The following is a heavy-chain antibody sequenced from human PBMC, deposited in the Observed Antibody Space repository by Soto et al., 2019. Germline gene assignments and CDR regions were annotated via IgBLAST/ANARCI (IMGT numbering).Heavy chain of an antibody. Sequence: GASVKVSCKASGYTFTSYYTNWVRQAPGQGLEWMGMINPSGGSTTYAQTFQGRVTMTSDTSTSTVYMELNSLRSEDTAVYYCGRDSQPKPTPEYYYIDVWGKGTTVTVSS. CDR1: GYTFTSYY. CDR3: GRDSQPKPTPEYYYIDV. D-gene: IGHD1-1*01. V-gene: IGHV1-46*03. CDR2: INPSGGST. J-gene: IGHJ6*03.